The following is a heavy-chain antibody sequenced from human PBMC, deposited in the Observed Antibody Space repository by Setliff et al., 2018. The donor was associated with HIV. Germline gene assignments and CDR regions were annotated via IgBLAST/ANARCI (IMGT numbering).Heavy chain of an antibody. CDR3: ARHTLNNAFDI. Sequence: GESLKISCKASGYSFMSYWIGWVRQMPGKGLEWMGIIYPGDSDTKYSPSFQGQVTISADKSITTAYLQWSSLKASDTAMYYCARHTLNNAFDIWGLGTMVTVSS. CDR1: GYSFMSYW. CDR2: IYPGDSDT. V-gene: IGHV5-51*01. J-gene: IGHJ3*02.